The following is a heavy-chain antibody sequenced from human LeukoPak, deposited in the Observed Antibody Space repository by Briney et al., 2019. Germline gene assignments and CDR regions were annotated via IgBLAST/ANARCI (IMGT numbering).Heavy chain of an antibody. CDR2: ISGSGGST. D-gene: IGHD2-2*01. Sequence: GGSLRLSCAASGFTFSSYAMSWVRQAPGKGLEWVSAISGSGGSTYYADSVKGRFTISRDNSKNTLYLQMNSLRAEDTAVYYCAKDLYAGWECSTCGYWGQGTLVTVSS. CDR3: AKDLYAGWECSTCGY. J-gene: IGHJ4*02. V-gene: IGHV3-23*01. CDR1: GFTFSSYA.